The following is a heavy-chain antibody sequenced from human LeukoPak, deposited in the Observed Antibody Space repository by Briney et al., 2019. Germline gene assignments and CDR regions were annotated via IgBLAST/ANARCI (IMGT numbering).Heavy chain of an antibody. J-gene: IGHJ3*02. D-gene: IGHD3-16*01. Sequence: ASVKVSCKASGGTFSSYAISWVRQAPGQGLEWMGIINPSGVSTSYAQKFQGRVTMTRDMSTSTVYMELSSLRSEDTAVYYCASRGLISDAFDIWGQGTMVTVSS. V-gene: IGHV1-46*01. CDR2: INPSGVST. CDR1: GGTFSSYA. CDR3: ASRGLISDAFDI.